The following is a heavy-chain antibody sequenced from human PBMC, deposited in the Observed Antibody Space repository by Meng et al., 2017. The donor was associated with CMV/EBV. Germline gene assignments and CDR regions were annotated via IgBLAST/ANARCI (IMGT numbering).Heavy chain of an antibody. CDR3: ARGYCSSTSCTNYYYYYYGMDV. J-gene: IGHJ6*02. CDR1: GFTFSSYA. D-gene: IGHD2-2*01. V-gene: IGHV3-53*01. CDR2: IYSGGST. Sequence: GESLMISCAASGFTFSSYAMSWVRQAPGKGLEWVSVIYSGGSTYYADSVKGRFTISRDNSKNTLYLQMNSLRAEDTAVYYCARGYCSSTSCTNYYYYYYGMDVWGQGTTVTVSS.